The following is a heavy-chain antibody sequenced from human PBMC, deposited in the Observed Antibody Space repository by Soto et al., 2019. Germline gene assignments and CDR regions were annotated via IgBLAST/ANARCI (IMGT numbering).Heavy chain of an antibody. J-gene: IGHJ3*02. V-gene: IGHV3-15*07. Sequence: EVQLVESGGGLVKPGGSLRLSCAASGFTFSNAWMNWVRQAPWKGLEWVGRIKSKTDGGTTDYAAPVKGRFTISRDDSNNTLYLQMNSLKTEDTAVYYCTTDPEYSRSSNAFDIWGQGTMVTVSS. D-gene: IGHD6-6*01. CDR3: TTDPEYSRSSNAFDI. CDR2: IKSKTDGGTT. CDR1: GFTFSNAW.